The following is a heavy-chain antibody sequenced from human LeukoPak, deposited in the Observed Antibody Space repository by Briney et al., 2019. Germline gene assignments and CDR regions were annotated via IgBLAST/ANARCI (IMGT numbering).Heavy chain of an antibody. CDR2: INHSGST. J-gene: IGHJ4*02. V-gene: IGHV4-34*01. CDR1: GGSFSGYY. CDR3: ARGGYFDRSGYSPGSFDF. Sequence: SETLSLTCAVYGGSFSGYYWSWIRQPPGKGLEWIGEINHSGSTNYNPSLKSRVTISVDTSKNQFSLKLRSVTAADTAVYYCARGGYFDRSGYSPGSFDFWGQGALVTVSS. D-gene: IGHD3-22*01.